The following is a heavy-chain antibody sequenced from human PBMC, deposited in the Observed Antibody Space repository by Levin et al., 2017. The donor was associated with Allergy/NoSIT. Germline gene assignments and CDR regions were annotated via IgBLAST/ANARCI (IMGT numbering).Heavy chain of an antibody. CDR2: INVGSTYI. V-gene: IGHV3-21*01. J-gene: IGHJ6*02. Sequence: GGSLRLSCAASGFNFPYYNLNWVRQAPGKGLEWVASINVGSTYIYYADSVRGRFTISRDNSENSVFLQMNSLRAEDTAVYFCARDHRDFYFMDVWGQGTTVTVSS. CDR1: GFNFPYYN. CDR3: ARDHRDFYFMDV. D-gene: IGHD2/OR15-2a*01.